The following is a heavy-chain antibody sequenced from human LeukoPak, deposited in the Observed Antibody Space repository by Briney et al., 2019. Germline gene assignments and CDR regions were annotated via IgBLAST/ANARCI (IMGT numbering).Heavy chain of an antibody. D-gene: IGHD2-15*01. CDR3: ASGYCSGGSCYSFDY. CDR1: GFTVSSNY. J-gene: IGHJ4*02. V-gene: IGHV3-53*01. Sequence: PGGSLRLSCAASGFTVSSNYMSWVRQAPGKGLEWVSVIYSGGSTYYAASVKGRFTISRDNSKNTLYLQMNSLGAEDTAVYYCASGYCSGGSCYSFDYWGQGTLVTVSS. CDR2: IYSGGST.